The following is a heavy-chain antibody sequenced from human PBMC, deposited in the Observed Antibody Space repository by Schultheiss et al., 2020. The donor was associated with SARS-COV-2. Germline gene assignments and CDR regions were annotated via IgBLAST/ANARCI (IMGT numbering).Heavy chain of an antibody. J-gene: IGHJ6*02. Sequence: GGSLRLSCAASGFTVSSNYMSWVRQAPGKGLEWVSSISSSSSYIYYADSVKGRFTISRDNAKNTLYLQMNSLRAEDTAVYYCARANYDFWSGPPVYWGQGTTVTVSS. D-gene: IGHD3-3*01. V-gene: IGHV3-21*01. CDR2: ISSSSSYI. CDR3: ARANYDFWSGPPVY. CDR1: GFTVSSNY.